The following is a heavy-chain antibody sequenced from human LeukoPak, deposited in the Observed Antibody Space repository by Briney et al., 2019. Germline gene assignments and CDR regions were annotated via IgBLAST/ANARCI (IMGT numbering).Heavy chain of an antibody. Sequence: SETLSLTCTVSGGSISSYYWSWIRQPPGKGLEWIGYMYYTGSTNYNPSLKSRVTISVDTSKNQFSLKLSSVTAADTAVYYCARINYDFWSGYYQDYWGQGTLVTVSS. CDR2: MYYTGST. V-gene: IGHV4-59*12. J-gene: IGHJ4*02. CDR3: ARINYDFWSGYYQDY. D-gene: IGHD3-3*01. CDR1: GGSISSYY.